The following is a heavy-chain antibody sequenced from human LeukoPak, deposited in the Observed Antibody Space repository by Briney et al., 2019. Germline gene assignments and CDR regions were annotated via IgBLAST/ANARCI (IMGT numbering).Heavy chain of an antibody. V-gene: IGHV3-74*01. J-gene: IGHJ3*02. CDR3: VLDLFSSFAFDI. CDR1: GFTFSRYW. Sequence: PGGSLRLSCAASGFTFSRYWMHWVRQAPGKGLLWVSRINSDGSSTYYADSVKGRFTTSRDNAKNALHLQMNSLTAEDTAVYYCVLDLFSSFAFDIWGQGTVVTVSS. D-gene: IGHD3/OR15-3a*01. CDR2: INSDGSST.